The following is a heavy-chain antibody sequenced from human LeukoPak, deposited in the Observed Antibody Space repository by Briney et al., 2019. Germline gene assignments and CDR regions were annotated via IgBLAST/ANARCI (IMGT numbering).Heavy chain of an antibody. CDR1: GYSFTSYW. J-gene: IGHJ4*02. CDR2: IYPGDSDT. Sequence: GESLKISCKDSGYSFTSYWIGWVRQMPGKGLEWLGIIYPGDSDTRYSPSFQGQVTISADKSINTAYLQWSSLKASDTAIYYCARRGEAMDPFDYWGQGTLVTVSS. V-gene: IGHV5-51*01. D-gene: IGHD5-18*01. CDR3: ARRGEAMDPFDY.